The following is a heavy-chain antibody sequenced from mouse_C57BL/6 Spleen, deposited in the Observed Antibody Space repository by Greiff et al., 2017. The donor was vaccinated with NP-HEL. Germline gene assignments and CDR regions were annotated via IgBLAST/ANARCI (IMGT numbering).Heavy chain of an antibody. CDR1: GYTFTDYE. CDR2: IDPETGGT. CDR3: TRNSNPYAMDY. Sequence: QVQLKESGAELVRPGASVTLSCKASGYTFTDYEMHWVKQTPVHGLEWIGAIDPETGGTAYNQKFKGKAILTADKSSSTAYMELRSLTSEDSAVYYCTRNSNPYAMDYWGQGTSVTVSS. D-gene: IGHD2-5*01. J-gene: IGHJ4*01. V-gene: IGHV1-15*01.